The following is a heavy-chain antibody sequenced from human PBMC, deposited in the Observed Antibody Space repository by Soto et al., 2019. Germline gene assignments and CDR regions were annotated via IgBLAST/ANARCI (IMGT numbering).Heavy chain of an antibody. J-gene: IGHJ3*02. Sequence: PGGSLRLSCAASRFSNSWMHWVLQVPGKGLVWVSRINPDGGSTNYADFVKGRFTISRDYATDTVYLQMNSLRAEDTAVYYCVRGPGAYVSFGFDIWGEGTMVTVS. CDR1: RFSNSW. V-gene: IGHV3-74*01. CDR3: VRGPGAYVSFGFDI. D-gene: IGHD5-12*01. CDR2: INPDGGST.